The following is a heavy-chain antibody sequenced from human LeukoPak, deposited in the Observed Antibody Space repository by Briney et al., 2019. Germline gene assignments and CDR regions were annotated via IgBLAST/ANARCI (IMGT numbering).Heavy chain of an antibody. J-gene: IGHJ4*02. CDR3: ARVVGVTPSVDY. V-gene: IGHV3-21*01. CDR2: ISSSSSYI. D-gene: IGHD1-26*01. CDR1: GFTFSTYS. Sequence: GGSLRLSCAASGFTFSTYSMSWVRQAPGKGLEWVSSISSSSSYIYYAESVKGRFTISRDNAKSSLYLKMNSLRAEDTAVYYCARVVGVTPSVDYWGQGTLVTVSS.